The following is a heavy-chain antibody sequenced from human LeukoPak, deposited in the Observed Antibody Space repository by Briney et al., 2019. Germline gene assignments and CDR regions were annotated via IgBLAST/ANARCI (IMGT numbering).Heavy chain of an antibody. CDR3: ACPCGVTTTGYYYYGMDV. D-gene: IGHD4-17*01. Sequence: GGSLRLSCAASGFTFSSYEMNWVRQAPGKGLEWVSYISSSGSTIYYADSVKGRFTISRDNAKNSLYLQMNSLRAEGTAVYYCACPCGVTTTGYYYYGMDVWGKGTTVTVSS. J-gene: IGHJ6*04. CDR1: GFTFSSYE. CDR2: ISSSGSTI. V-gene: IGHV3-48*03.